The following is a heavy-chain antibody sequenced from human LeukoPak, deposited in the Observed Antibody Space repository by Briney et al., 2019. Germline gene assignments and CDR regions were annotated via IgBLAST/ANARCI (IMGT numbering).Heavy chain of an antibody. CDR1: GYTFTTYG. CDR2: MNPNSGNT. J-gene: IGHJ5*02. D-gene: IGHD6-13*01. V-gene: IGHV1-8*03. Sequence: ASVKVSCKASGYTFTTYGISWVRQAPGQGLEWMGWMNPNSGNTGYAQKFQGRVTITRNTSISTAYMELSSLRSEDTAVYYCARGLSRGSSWYIFDPWGQGTLVTVSS. CDR3: ARGLSRGSSWYIFDP.